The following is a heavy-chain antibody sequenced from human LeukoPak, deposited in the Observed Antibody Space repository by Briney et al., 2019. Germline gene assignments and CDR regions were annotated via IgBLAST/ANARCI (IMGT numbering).Heavy chain of an antibody. CDR1: GFSFSDSW. CDR2: IKPDGSET. J-gene: IGHJ3*02. V-gene: IGHV3-7*04. CDR3: ARGFGDAFDI. Sequence: TGGSLRLSCGASGFSFSDSWMSWVRQPPGKGPEWVASIKPDGSETYTVDAVQGRFIISRDNAKNSLYLQMNSLRAEDTAVYYCARGFGDAFDIWGQGTMVTVSS. D-gene: IGHD3-3*01.